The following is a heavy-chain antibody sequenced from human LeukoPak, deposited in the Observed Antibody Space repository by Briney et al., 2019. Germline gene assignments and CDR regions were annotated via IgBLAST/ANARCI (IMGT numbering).Heavy chain of an antibody. CDR2: TYYSGTT. CDR3: ARNGYYYYTSGYFAY. D-gene: IGHD3-22*01. J-gene: IGHJ4*02. Sequence: SETLSLTCTVSGGSISSSFYYWGWLRQPPGKGLEWIGSTYYSGTTYYKPSLKSRVSVSVDTSKNQLSLNLTSVTAADTALYYCARNGYYYYTSGYFAYWGQGILVTVSS. CDR1: GGSISSSFYY. V-gene: IGHV4-39*01.